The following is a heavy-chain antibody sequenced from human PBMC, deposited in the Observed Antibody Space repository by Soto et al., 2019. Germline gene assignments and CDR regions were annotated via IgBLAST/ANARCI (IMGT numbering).Heavy chain of an antibody. D-gene: IGHD3-3*01. Sequence: RAAVQVSFKASGYTFTSYCISWVRQAPGQVLEWVALISAYNGNTNYAQKLQGRVTMTTDTSTSTAYMELRSLRSDDTAVYYCAREQGVTIFGVVIIGYYYYGMDVWGQGTTVTVSS. CDR3: AREQGVTIFGVVIIGYYYYGMDV. J-gene: IGHJ6*02. CDR2: ISAYNGNT. V-gene: IGHV1-18*01. CDR1: GYTFTSYC.